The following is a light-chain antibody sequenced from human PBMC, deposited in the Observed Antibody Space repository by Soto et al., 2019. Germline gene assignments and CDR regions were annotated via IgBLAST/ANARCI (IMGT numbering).Light chain of an antibody. Sequence: QSVLTQPASVSGSPGQSITISCTGTSSDVGGYNYVSWYQHHPGKAPKLIILDVSNRPSGVSNPFSGSKSGNTASLTISGLQPEDEADYYCSSYTTSNTRQIVFGTGTKVTVL. CDR1: SSDVGGYNY. CDR2: DVS. J-gene: IGLJ1*01. CDR3: SSYTTSNTRQIV. V-gene: IGLV2-14*03.